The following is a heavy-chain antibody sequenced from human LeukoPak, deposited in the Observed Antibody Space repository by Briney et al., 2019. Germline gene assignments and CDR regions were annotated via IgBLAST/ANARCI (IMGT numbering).Heavy chain of an antibody. Sequence: SETLSLTCTVSGGSISIGGYYWSWIRQHPGKGLEWIGYIYYSGTTYYNPSLRSRVAISVDTSKNQFSLKLTSVTAADTAVYYCARDPGVAEALPLNASDIWGHGTMVAVSS. D-gene: IGHD2-8*01. CDR3: ARDPGVAEALPLNASDI. CDR1: GGSISIGGYY. V-gene: IGHV4-31*03. J-gene: IGHJ3*02. CDR2: IYYSGTT.